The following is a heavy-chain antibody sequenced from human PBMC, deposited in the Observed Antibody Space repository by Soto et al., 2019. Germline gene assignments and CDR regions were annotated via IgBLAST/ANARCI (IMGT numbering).Heavy chain of an antibody. D-gene: IGHD1-26*01. CDR1: GGSFSGYY. J-gene: IGHJ4*02. CDR3: ARGPLVRQLPLTASGGSFDY. Sequence: QVQLQQWGAGLLKPSETLSLTCAVYGGSFSGYYWSWIRQPPGKGLEWIGEINHSGSTNYNPSLKRRVTISVDTSKNQFSRELSSVTAADAAVYYCARGPLVRQLPLTASGGSFDYWGQGTLVTVS. V-gene: IGHV4-34*01. CDR2: INHSGST.